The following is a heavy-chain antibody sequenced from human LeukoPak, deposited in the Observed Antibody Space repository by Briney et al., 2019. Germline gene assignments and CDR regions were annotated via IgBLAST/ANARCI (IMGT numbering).Heavy chain of an antibody. J-gene: IGHJ3*02. CDR3: AREPGFRWSPFFDI. CDR1: GGSISSGNYY. V-gene: IGHV4-61*02. D-gene: IGHD1-14*01. CDR2: IYTSGST. Sequence: TLSLTCTVSGGSISSGNYYWSWIRQPAGKGLEWIGRIYTSGSTNYNPSLKSRVTISVDTSKNQFSLKLSSVTAADTAVYYCAREPGFRWSPFFDIWGQGTMVTVSS.